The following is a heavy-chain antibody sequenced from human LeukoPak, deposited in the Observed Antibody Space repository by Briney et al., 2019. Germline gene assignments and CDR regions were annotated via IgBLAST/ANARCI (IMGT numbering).Heavy chain of an antibody. CDR2: IIPIFGTA. V-gene: IGHV1-69*05. Sequence: ASVKVSCKASGGTFSSYAISWVRQAPGQGLEWMGGIIPIFGTANYAQKFQGRVTITTDESTSTAYMELSSLRSEDTAVYYCARAYHSSGYPLSAFDIWGQGTMVTVSS. J-gene: IGHJ3*02. CDR3: ARAYHSSGYPLSAFDI. D-gene: IGHD3-22*01. CDR1: GGTFSSYA.